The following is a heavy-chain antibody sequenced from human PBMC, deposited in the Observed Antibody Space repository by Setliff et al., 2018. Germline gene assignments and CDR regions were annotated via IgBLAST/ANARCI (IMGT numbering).Heavy chain of an antibody. CDR3: ARAHRYFSDTSGYFYDQGRSALDV. CDR1: GFTFDDYV. J-gene: IGHJ3*01. D-gene: IGHD3-22*01. V-gene: IGHV3-20*04. Sequence: GESLTISCAASGFTFDDYVMSWVRQAPGKGLEWVSDINRNGGRIGYADPVKGRFTISRDNAKNSLYLQMNSLGAEDTALYYCARAHRYFSDTSGYFYDQGRSALDVWGQGTMVTVSS. CDR2: INRNGGRI.